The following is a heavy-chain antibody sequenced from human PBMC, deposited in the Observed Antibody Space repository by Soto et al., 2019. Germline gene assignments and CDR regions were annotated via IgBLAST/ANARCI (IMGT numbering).Heavy chain of an antibody. CDR1: GFTVSSNY. CDR2: IYSGGST. CDR3: ARVGGADYQSYFDY. Sequence: GGSLRLSCAASGFTVSSNYMSWVRQAPGKGLEWVSVIYSGGSTYYADSVKGRFTIYRDNSKNTLYLQMNSLRAEDTAVYYCARVGGADYQSYFDYWGQGTLVTVSS. D-gene: IGHD4-17*01. J-gene: IGHJ4*02. V-gene: IGHV3-53*01.